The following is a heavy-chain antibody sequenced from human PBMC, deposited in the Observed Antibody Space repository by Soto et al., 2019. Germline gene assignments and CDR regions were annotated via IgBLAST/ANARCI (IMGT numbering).Heavy chain of an antibody. Sequence: QVQLQQWGAGLLKPSETLSLTCAVYGGSFSGYYWSWIRQPPGKGLEWIGEINHSGSTNYNPSLKNPVTISVDTSKTRFSLRLSLVTATERAVYYCARDRGWGIFYYGMEVWGQGTTVTDSS. CDR1: GGSFSGYY. J-gene: IGHJ6*02. V-gene: IGHV4-34*01. D-gene: IGHD3-10*01. CDR3: ARDRGWGIFYYGMEV. CDR2: INHSGST.